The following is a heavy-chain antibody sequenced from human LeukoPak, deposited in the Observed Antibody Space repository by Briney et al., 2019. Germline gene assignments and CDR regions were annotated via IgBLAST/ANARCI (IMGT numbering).Heavy chain of an antibody. Sequence: SETLSLTCTVSGASISSYYWSWIRQPPGKGLEWIGYVYYSGTTNYNPSLKSRATISVDTSKKQFSLKVSSVTAADTAVYYCARDFAVDTAMVSPDAFDIWGQGTMVTVSS. J-gene: IGHJ3*02. CDR2: VYYSGTT. CDR3: ARDFAVDTAMVSPDAFDI. V-gene: IGHV4-59*01. CDR1: GASISSYY. D-gene: IGHD5-18*01.